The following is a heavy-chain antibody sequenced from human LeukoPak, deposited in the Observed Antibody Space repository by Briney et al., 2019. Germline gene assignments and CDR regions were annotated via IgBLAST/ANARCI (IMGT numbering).Heavy chain of an antibody. D-gene: IGHD4-17*01. CDR2: ISSSSSTI. J-gene: IGHJ4*02. CDR1: GFRSSNYW. V-gene: IGHV3-48*01. CDR3: ARDSDYGDYPSDL. Sequence: PTGGSLRLSCAASGFRSSNYWMTWVRQAPGKGLEWVSYISSSSSTIYYADSVKGRFTISRDNAKNSLYLQMNSLRAEDTAVYYCARDSDYGDYPSDLWGQGTLVTVSS.